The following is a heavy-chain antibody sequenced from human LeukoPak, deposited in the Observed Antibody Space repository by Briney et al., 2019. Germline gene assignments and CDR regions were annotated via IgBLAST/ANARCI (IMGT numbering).Heavy chain of an antibody. Sequence: GGSLRLSCAASGFTFSNYWMSWVRQAPGKGLEWVANIKQDGSEKYYVDSVRGRFTISRDNAKNSLYLQMSSLRTEDTALYYCAKDMSSGIVAADMDYWGQGTLVTVSS. CDR2: IKQDGSEK. CDR1: GFTFSNYW. D-gene: IGHD6-13*01. V-gene: IGHV3-7*03. J-gene: IGHJ4*02. CDR3: AKDMSSGIVAADMDY.